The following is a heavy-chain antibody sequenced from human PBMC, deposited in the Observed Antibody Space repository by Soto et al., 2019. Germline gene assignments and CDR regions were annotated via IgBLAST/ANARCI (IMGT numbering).Heavy chain of an antibody. D-gene: IGHD2-2*01. CDR3: ARVPYCSSSSCYSYFDS. Sequence: GSLRLSCAASGFTLSNYWMHWARQAPGKGLVWVSRISSDGSNTNYADSVKGRFTISRDNAKNTLHLQMNSLRAEDTAVCYCARVPYCSSSSCYSYFDSWGQGTLVTVSS. J-gene: IGHJ4*02. CDR1: GFTLSNYW. V-gene: IGHV3-74*01. CDR2: ISSDGSNT.